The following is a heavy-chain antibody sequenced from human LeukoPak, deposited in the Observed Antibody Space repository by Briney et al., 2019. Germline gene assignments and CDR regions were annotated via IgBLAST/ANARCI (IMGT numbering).Heavy chain of an antibody. Sequence: SETLSLTCTVSGGSISSDYWSWIRQPPGKGLEWIGHIYYSGSTNYNPSLKSRVTISVDTSKNQFSLKLNSVTAADTAVYYCARRTGYFRYWGQGTLVAVSS. J-gene: IGHJ1*01. D-gene: IGHD3-10*01. CDR2: IYYSGST. CDR3: ARRTGYFRY. CDR1: GGSISSDY. V-gene: IGHV4-59*08.